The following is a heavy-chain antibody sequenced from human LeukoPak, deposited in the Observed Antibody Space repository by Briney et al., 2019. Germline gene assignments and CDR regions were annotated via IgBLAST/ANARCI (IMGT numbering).Heavy chain of an antibody. CDR1: GGTFSSYA. CDR3: ASPPAGYYYYYYMDV. J-gene: IGHJ6*03. CDR2: IIPIFGTA. Sequence: SVKVSCKASGGTFSSYAISWVRQAPGQGLEWMGVIIPIFGTANYAQKFQGRVTITADESTSTAYMELSSLRSEDTAVYYCASPPAGYYYYYYMDVWGKGPRSPSP. V-gene: IGHV1-69*13.